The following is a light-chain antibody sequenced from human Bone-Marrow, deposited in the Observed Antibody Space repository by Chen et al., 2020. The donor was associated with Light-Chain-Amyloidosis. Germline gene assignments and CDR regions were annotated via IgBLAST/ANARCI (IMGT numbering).Light chain of an antibody. CDR1: HSLLHTTRYNS. J-gene: IGKJ5*01. CDR3: MQALQSPIT. Sequence: DIEMTQSPLSLPATPGEPASISCMSSHSLLHTTRYNSLDWFLQKPGQSPQLLIYLGSNRASGVPDRFSGSGSGTDGTLKVSRVEAEDVGVYYCMQALQSPITFGQGTRLDIK. V-gene: IGKV2-28*01. CDR2: LGS.